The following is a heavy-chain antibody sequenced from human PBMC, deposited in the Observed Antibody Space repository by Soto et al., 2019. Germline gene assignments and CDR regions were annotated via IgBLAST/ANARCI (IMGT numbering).Heavy chain of an antibody. V-gene: IGHV5-10-1*01. CDR2: IDPSDSYT. D-gene: IGHD3-10*01. CDR1: GYSFTSYW. J-gene: IGHJ6*02. CDR3: ARSLWFGELLDRYYYGMDV. Sequence: PGESLKISCKGSGYSFTSYWISWVRQMPGKGLEWMGRIDPSDSYTNYSPSFQGHVTISADKSISTAYLQWSSLKASDTAMYYCARSLWFGELLDRYYYGMDVWGQGTTVTVSS.